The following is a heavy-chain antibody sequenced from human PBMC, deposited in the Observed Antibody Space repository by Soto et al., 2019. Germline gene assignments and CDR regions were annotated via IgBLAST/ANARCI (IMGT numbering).Heavy chain of an antibody. CDR2: IKSKTDGGTT. CDR1: GFTFSNAW. CDR3: TTLCREDDSSSWYFFRPNQYGMDV. V-gene: IGHV3-15*07. Sequence: TGGSLRLSCAASGFTFSNAWMNWVRQAPGKGLEWVGRIKSKTDGGTTDYAAPVKGRFTISRDDSKNTLYLQMNSLKTEDTAVYYCTTLCREDDSSSWYFFRPNQYGMDVWGQGTTVTVSS. J-gene: IGHJ6*02. D-gene: IGHD6-13*01.